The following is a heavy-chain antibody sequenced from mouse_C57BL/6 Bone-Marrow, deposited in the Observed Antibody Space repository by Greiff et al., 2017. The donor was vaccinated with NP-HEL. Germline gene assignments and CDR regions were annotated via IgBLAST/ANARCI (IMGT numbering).Heavy chain of an antibody. V-gene: IGHV1-85*01. D-gene: IGHD2-3*01. CDR3: AKGYYLAWFAY. J-gene: IGHJ3*01. Sequence: VQLQESGPELVKPGASVKLSCKASGYTFTSYDINWVKQRPGQGLEWIGWIYPRDGSTTYNEKFKGKATLTVDTSSSTAYMELHSLTSEDSAVYFCAKGYYLAWFAYWGQGTLVTVSA. CDR1: GYTFTSYD. CDR2: IYPRDGST.